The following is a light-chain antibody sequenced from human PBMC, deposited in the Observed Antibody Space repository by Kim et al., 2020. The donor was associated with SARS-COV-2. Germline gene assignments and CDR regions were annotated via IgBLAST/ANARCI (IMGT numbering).Light chain of an antibody. CDR3: QSYDDNIWV. CDR1: SGSLVSAF. CDR2: ADH. Sequence: GKTVLINCPPSSGSLVSAFVQWFQQRPGSSPTPVISADHKRPSGVPDRFSGSVDSSSNSASLTISGLRTDDEADYYCQSYDDNIWVFGGGTKLTVL. V-gene: IGLV6-57*01. J-gene: IGLJ3*02.